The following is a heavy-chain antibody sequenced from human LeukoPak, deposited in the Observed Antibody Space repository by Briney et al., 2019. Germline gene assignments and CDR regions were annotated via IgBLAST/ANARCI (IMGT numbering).Heavy chain of an antibody. J-gene: IGHJ4*02. Sequence: PGGSLRLSCAASGFTFSSYTMNWVRQAPGKGLEWVSSISSSSYYIYYADSVKGRFTISRDNAKNSLYLQMNSLRAEDTALYYCAKAAYSGSYYEGLADSWGQGTLVAVSS. CDR3: AKAAYSGSYYEGLADS. CDR1: GFTFSSYT. CDR2: ISSSSYYI. V-gene: IGHV3-21*06. D-gene: IGHD1-26*01.